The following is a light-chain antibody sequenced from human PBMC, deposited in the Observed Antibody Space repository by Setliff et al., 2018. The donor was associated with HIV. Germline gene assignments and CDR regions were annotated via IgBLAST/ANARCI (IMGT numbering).Light chain of an antibody. CDR2: EVS. V-gene: IGLV2-14*03. CDR1: SSDVGRYNY. Sequence: QSVLTQPASVSGSPGQSITISCTGTSSDVGRYNYVSWYQQHPGKAPKFIIYEVSNRPSGVSNRFSGSKSGNTASLTISGLQAEDEADYFCASYTSNSTLVFGGGTKVTVL. CDR3: ASYTSNSTLV. J-gene: IGLJ2*01.